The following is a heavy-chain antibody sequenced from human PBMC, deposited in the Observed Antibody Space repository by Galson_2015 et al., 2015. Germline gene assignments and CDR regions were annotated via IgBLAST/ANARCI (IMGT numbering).Heavy chain of an antibody. CDR1: GGTFSSYA. Sequence: SVKVSCKASGGTFSSYAISWVRQALGQGREWMGEIIPIFGTANYAQKFQGRVTITADESTSTAYMELSSLRSEDTAVYYCARDYYDSPYSDYWGQGTLVTVSS. J-gene: IGHJ4*02. CDR3: ARDYYDSPYSDY. V-gene: IGHV1-69*13. D-gene: IGHD3-22*01. CDR2: IIPIFGTA.